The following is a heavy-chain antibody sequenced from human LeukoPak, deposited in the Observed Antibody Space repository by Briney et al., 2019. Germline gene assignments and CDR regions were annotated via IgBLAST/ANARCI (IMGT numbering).Heavy chain of an antibody. J-gene: IGHJ4*02. CDR2: IDWDDDK. Sequence: TLSLTCTVSGGSISSYYWTWIRQPPGKALEWLARIDWDDDKYYSTSLKTRLTISKDTSKNQVVLTMTNMDPVDTATYYCARTHIYYDYLWGSSQAYFDYWGQGTLVTVSS. V-gene: IGHV2-70*11. CDR3: ARTHIYYDYLWGSSQAYFDY. CDR1: GGSISSYYW. D-gene: IGHD3-16*01.